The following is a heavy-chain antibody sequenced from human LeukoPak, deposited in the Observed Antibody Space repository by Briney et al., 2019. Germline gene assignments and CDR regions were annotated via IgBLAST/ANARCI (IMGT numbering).Heavy chain of an antibody. D-gene: IGHD3-22*01. CDR1: GYTFTSFA. CDR2: INAGNGNT. CDR3: ARDTGLGRYYDSSGYYPAGRWFDP. V-gene: IGHV1-3*01. Sequence: ASVKVSCKASGYTFTSFAIHWVRQAPGQRLEWMGWINAGNGNTKYSQKFQGRVTITRDTSASTANMELSSLRSEDTAVYYCARDTGLGRYYDSSGYYPAGRWFDPWAWEPWSPSPQ. J-gene: IGHJ5*02.